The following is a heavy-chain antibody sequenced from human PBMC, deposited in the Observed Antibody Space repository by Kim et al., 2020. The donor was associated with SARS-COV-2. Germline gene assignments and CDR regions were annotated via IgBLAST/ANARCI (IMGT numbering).Heavy chain of an antibody. CDR2: INHSGST. Sequence: SETLSLTCAVYGGSFSGYYWSWIRQPPGKGLEWIGEINHSGSTNYNPSLKSRVTISVDTSKNQFSLKLSSVTAADTAVYYCARGHAYCGGDCYPSWGQGT. CDR3: ARGHAYCGGDCYPS. CDR1: GGSFSGYY. J-gene: IGHJ4*02. V-gene: IGHV4-34*01. D-gene: IGHD2-21*02.